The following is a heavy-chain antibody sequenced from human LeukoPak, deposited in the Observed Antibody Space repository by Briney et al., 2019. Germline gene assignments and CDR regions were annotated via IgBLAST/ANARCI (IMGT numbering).Heavy chain of an antibody. J-gene: IGHJ4*02. CDR1: VYTFTGYY. Sequence: GASVKVSCKASVYTFTGYYMHWVRQAPGQGLEWMGWIDANSGGTNYAQKFQGRVTMTRDTSISTAYMELSRLRSDDTAVYYCARSSRYDIWTGYPYWGQGTLVTVSP. CDR2: IDANSGGT. V-gene: IGHV1-2*02. D-gene: IGHD3-9*01. CDR3: ARSSRYDIWTGYPY.